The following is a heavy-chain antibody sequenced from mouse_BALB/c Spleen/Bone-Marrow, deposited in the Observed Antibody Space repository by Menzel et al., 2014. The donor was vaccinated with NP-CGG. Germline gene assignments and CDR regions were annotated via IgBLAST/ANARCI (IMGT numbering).Heavy chain of an antibody. D-gene: IGHD2-3*01. Sequence: QVQLQQSGAELVRPGSSVKISCKASGYAFSVYWMNWVKQRPGQGLEWIGQIYPGDGDTNYNGKFKGKATLTADKSSSTAYMQLSSLTSEDSAVYFCARGRGWYFDYWGQGTTLTVSS. J-gene: IGHJ2*01. CDR2: IYPGDGDT. CDR1: GYAFSVYW. V-gene: IGHV1-80*01. CDR3: ARGRGWYFDY.